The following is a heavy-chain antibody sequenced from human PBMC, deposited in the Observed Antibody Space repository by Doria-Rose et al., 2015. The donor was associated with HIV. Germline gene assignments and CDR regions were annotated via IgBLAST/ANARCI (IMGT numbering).Heavy chain of an antibody. Sequence: GKGLEWISYISSSGSTIFDADSVKGRFTISRDNAKNSLFLQMNSLRVEDTAVYYCARGRVIRPFDYWGQETLVTVSS. D-gene: IGHD3-16*02. V-gene: IGHV3-11*01. J-gene: IGHJ4*02. CDR2: ISSSGSTI. CDR3: ARGRVIRPFDY.